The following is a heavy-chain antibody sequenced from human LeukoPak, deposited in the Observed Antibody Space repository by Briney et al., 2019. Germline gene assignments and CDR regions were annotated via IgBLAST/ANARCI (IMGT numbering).Heavy chain of an antibody. CDR1: SGSISSYY. CDR2: IYYSGST. CDR3: ARDRPRDFWSGYYAPVAFDI. J-gene: IGHJ3*02. Sequence: SETLSLTCTVASGSISSYYWSWLRQPQGKGLEWIGNIYYSGSTNYNPSLKSRVTISVDTSKNQFSLKLSSVTAADTAVYYCARDRPRDFWSGYYAPVAFDIWGQGTMVTVSS. V-gene: IGHV4-59*01. D-gene: IGHD3-3*01.